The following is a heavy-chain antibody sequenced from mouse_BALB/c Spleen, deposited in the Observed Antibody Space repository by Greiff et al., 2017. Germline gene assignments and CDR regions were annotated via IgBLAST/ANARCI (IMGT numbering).Heavy chain of an antibody. D-gene: IGHD2-10*02. CDR2: ISDGGSYT. J-gene: IGHJ4*01. V-gene: IGHV5-4*02. CDR1: GFTFSDYY. CDR3: AREQYGNYVGYAMDY. Sequence: EVQGVESGGGLVKPGGSLKLSCAASGFTFSDYYMYWVRQTPEKRLEWVATISDGGSYTYYPDSVKGRFTISRDNAKNNLYLQMSSLKSEDTAMYYCAREQYGNYVGYAMDYWGQGTSVTVSS.